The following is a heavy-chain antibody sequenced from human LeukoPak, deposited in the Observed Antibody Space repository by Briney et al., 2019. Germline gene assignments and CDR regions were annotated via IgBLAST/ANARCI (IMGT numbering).Heavy chain of an antibody. J-gene: IGHJ4*02. D-gene: IGHD6-19*01. CDR2: LSGSGITT. V-gene: IGHV3-23*01. CDR3: AKGIYSSGWSYFDY. Sequence: PGGSLRLSCAASGFTFSNSAMSWVRQAPGKGLEWVSTLSGSGITTYYADSVKSRFTISRDNSKNTLYLQMNSLRAEDTAVYYCAKGIYSSGWSYFDYWGQGTLVTVSS. CDR1: GFTFSNSA.